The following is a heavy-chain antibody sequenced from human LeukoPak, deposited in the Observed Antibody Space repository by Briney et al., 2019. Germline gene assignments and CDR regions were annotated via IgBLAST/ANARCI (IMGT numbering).Heavy chain of an antibody. CDR2: GHYTGST. V-gene: IGHV4-59*01. D-gene: IGHD3-3*01. Sequence: SETLSLTCTVTGDSIKSYYWNWIRQPPGKGLEWVGFGHYTGSTYYNPSLKSRVTLSVDTSKNQFSLKLSSVTAADTAVYYCARDPRTQILSGYYTDWYFDLWGRGTLVTVSS. CDR1: GDSIKSYY. CDR3: ARDPRTQILSGYYTDWYFDL. J-gene: IGHJ2*01.